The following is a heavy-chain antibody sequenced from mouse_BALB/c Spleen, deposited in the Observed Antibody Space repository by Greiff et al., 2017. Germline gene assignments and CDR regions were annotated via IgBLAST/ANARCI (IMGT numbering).Heavy chain of an antibody. CDR2: IWAGGST. CDR3: ARDRDYGFYAMDD. Sequence: VKLVESGPGLVAPSQSLSITCTVSGFSLTSYGVHWVRQPPGKGLEWLGVIWAGGSTNYNSALMSRLSISKDNSKSQVFLKMNSLQTDDTAMYYCARDRDYGFYAMDDWGQGTSVTVSS. V-gene: IGHV2-9*02. CDR1: GFSLTSYG. D-gene: IGHD1-2*01. J-gene: IGHJ4*01.